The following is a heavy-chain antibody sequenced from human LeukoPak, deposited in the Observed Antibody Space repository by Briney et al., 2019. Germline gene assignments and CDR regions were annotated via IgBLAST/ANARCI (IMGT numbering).Heavy chain of an antibody. D-gene: IGHD2-15*01. CDR2: ISSDGNTK. J-gene: IGHJ4*02. CDR1: GFTFSSYA. V-gene: IGHV3-30-3*02. Sequence: GGSLRLSCAASGFTFSSYAMHWVRQAPGKGLEWAAVISSDGNTKYYADSVEGRFTISRDNSKSTLCLQMNSLRAEDTAVYYCAKQLGYCSDGSCYFPYWGQGTLVTVSS. CDR3: AKQLGYCSDGSCYFPY.